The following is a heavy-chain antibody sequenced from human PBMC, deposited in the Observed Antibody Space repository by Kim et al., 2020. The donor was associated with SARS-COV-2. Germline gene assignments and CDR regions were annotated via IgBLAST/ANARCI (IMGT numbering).Heavy chain of an antibody. CDR2: ISYDGSNK. J-gene: IGHJ4*02. CDR1: GFTFSSYG. CDR3: AKEDGYYGSGSYLGY. V-gene: IGHV3-30*18. Sequence: GGSLRLSCAASGFTFSSYGMHWVRQAPGKGLEWVAVISYDGSNKYYADSVKGRFTISRDNSKNTLYLQMNSLRAEDTAVYYCAKEDGYYGSGSYLGYWGQGTLVTVSS. D-gene: IGHD3-10*01.